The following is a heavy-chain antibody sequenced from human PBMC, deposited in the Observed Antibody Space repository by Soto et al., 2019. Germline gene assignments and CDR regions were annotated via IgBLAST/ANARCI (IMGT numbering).Heavy chain of an antibody. J-gene: IGHJ4*02. CDR1: GITFSSNW. D-gene: IGHD3-10*01. CDR2: INGAGGST. CDR3: ARASGMGPSPDY. Sequence: PGGSLRLSCAASGITFSSNWMHWVRQAPGKGLVWVSRINGAGGSTSYADSVKGRFSISRDNAKNTLYLQMNSLRAEDTAVYYCARASGMGPSPDYWGQGTLVTVSS. V-gene: IGHV3-74*01.